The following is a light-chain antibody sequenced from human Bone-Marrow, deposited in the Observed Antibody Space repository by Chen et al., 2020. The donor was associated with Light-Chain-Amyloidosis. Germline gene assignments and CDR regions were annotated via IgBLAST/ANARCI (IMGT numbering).Light chain of an antibody. J-gene: IGKJ3*01. CDR2: GVS. CDR1: QSVSASY. CDR3: QEYGSP. Sequence: EFVLTQSPGTLSLSPGERATLSCRASQSVSASYLAWYQQKPGQTPRLLIHGVSSRATGIPDRFSGSGSVTDFTLTISSLEPEDFAVYYCQEYGSPFGPGTRVDV. V-gene: IGKV3-20*01.